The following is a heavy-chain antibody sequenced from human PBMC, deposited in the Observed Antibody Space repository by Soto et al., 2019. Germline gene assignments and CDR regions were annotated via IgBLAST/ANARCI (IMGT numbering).Heavy chain of an antibody. CDR2: INPSGGST. V-gene: IGHV1-46*03. D-gene: IGHD3-3*01. CDR3: ARDGRPNYDFWSGYSDLGAFDI. Sequence: QVQLVQSGAEVKKPGASVKVSCKASGYTFTSYYMHWVRQAPGQGLEWMGIINPSGGSTSYAQKFQGRVTRTRDTSTSTVYMELSSLRSEDTAVYYCARDGRPNYDFWSGYSDLGAFDIWGQGTMVTVSS. CDR1: GYTFTSYY. J-gene: IGHJ3*02.